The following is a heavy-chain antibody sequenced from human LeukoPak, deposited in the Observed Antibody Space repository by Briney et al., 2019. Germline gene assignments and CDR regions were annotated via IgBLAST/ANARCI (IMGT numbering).Heavy chain of an antibody. J-gene: IGHJ4*02. V-gene: IGHV3-23*01. D-gene: IGHD3-22*01. CDR2: ISGSGGST. CDR3: AREGYYDSSGLT. Sequence: GGSLRLSCAASGFTFSSDAMSWVRQAPGKGLEWVSAISGSGGSTYYADSVKGRFTISRDNAKNSLYLQMNSLRAEDTAVYYCAREGYYDSSGLTWGQGTLVTASS. CDR1: GFTFSSDA.